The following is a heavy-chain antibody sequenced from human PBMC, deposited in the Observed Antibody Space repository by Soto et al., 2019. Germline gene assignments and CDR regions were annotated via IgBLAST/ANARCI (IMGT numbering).Heavy chain of an antibody. Sequence: QVQLVQSGAEVKKPGSSVKVSCKASGGTFSSYAISWVRQAPGQGLEWMGGIIPIFGTANYAQKFQGRVTITADETTSTAYKEPGSLRSEDTAVYYCAGGPPPSPGYMQLVPTYYYGMDVWGQGTTVTVSS. CDR3: AGGPPPSPGYMQLVPTYYYGMDV. J-gene: IGHJ6*02. CDR2: IIPIFGTA. CDR1: GGTFSSYA. D-gene: IGHD6-6*01. V-gene: IGHV1-69*01.